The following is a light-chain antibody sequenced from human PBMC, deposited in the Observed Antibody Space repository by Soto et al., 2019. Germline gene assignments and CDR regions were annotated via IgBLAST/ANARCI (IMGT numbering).Light chain of an antibody. CDR3: QQRNHWLLT. V-gene: IGKV3D-20*02. Sequence: EGVLSQSPGTLSMCPRERASLSRSPSQSLSSSSLAWYQQKPGQAPRLLISAASSRDADVPARFSGSGSGTGFTLTISSLEPEDFAAYYCQQRNHWLLTFGRGTKVDIK. J-gene: IGKJ4*02. CDR1: QSLSSSS. CDR2: AAS.